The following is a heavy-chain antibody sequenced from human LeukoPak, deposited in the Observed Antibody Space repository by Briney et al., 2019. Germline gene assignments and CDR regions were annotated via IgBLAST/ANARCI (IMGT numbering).Heavy chain of an antibody. Sequence: ASVKVSCKASGGTFSSYAISWVRQAPGQGLEWMGGIIPIFGTANYAQKFQGRVTITADKSTSAAYMELSSLRSEDTAVYYCARDHAGMARTGAFDIWGQGTMVTVSS. CDR1: GGTFSSYA. J-gene: IGHJ3*02. D-gene: IGHD5-24*01. CDR2: IIPIFGTA. CDR3: ARDHAGMARTGAFDI. V-gene: IGHV1-69*06.